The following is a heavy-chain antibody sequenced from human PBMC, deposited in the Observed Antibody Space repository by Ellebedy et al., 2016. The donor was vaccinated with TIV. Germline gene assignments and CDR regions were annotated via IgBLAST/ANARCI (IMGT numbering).Heavy chain of an antibody. CDR2: IFHSGIT. CDR3: ARDGLEDIGVRNFDY. J-gene: IGHJ4*02. Sequence: MPSETLSLTCAVSGGSINSRNWWGWVRQPPGKGLEWIGEIFHSGITDYSPSLKSRVTMSVDKSKNQFSLKLSSVTAADTAVYYCARDGLEDIGVRNFDYWGQGTLVTVSS. D-gene: IGHD5-12*01. CDR1: GGSINSRNW. V-gene: IGHV4-4*02.